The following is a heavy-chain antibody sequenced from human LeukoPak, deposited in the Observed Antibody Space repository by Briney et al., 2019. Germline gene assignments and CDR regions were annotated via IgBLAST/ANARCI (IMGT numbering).Heavy chain of an antibody. CDR1: GGSFSGYY. CDR3: ARDLDRERQLVYYFDY. V-gene: IGHV4-34*01. Sequence: SETLSLTCAVYGGSFSGYYWSWIRQPPGKGLEWIGEINHSGSTNYNPSLKSRVTISVDTSKNQFSLKLSSVTAADTAVYYCARDLDRERQLVYYFDYWGQGTLVTVSS. J-gene: IGHJ4*02. CDR2: INHSGST. D-gene: IGHD6-13*01.